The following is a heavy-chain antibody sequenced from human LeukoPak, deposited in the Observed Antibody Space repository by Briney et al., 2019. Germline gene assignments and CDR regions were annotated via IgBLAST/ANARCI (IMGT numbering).Heavy chain of an antibody. CDR1: GFAFSSYG. CDR3: AKSTTVTQRGYFDY. J-gene: IGHJ4*02. Sequence: GGSLRLSCAASGFAFSSYGMHWVRQAPAKGLEWVAIIPYDGSNKYYADSVKGRFTISRDNSKNTLYLQMNSLRAEDTAVYYCAKSTTVTQRGYFDYWGQGTLVTVSS. V-gene: IGHV3-30*18. CDR2: IPYDGSNK. D-gene: IGHD4-17*01.